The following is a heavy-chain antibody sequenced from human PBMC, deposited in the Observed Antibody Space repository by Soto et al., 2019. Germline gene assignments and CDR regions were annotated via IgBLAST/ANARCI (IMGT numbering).Heavy chain of an antibody. D-gene: IGHD2-2*02. CDR2: IYYSGST. J-gene: IGHJ5*02. Sequence: SETLSLTCTVSGGSISSGDYYWSWIRQPPGKGLEWIGYIYYSGSTYYNPSLKSRVTISVDTSKNQFSLKLSSVTAADTAVYYCARGEDIVVVPAAIEGVTWFDPWGQGTLVTVSS. CDR1: GGSISSGDYY. CDR3: ARGEDIVVVPAAIEGVTWFDP. V-gene: IGHV4-30-4*01.